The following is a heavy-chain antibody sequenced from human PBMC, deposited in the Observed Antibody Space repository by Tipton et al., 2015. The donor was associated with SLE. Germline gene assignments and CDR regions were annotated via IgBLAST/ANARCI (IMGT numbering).Heavy chain of an antibody. CDR1: GFTFRAYW. D-gene: IGHD1-26*01. V-gene: IGHV3-74*01. Sequence: GSLRLSCEASGFTFRAYWMHWVRQVPGKGLEWVSRIDSDGSTTSYADSVKGRFTISRDNARNTLFLQMNSLRAEDTAVYYCARGGSWVDRPMYFDYWGQGTLVPVSP. CDR2: IDSDGSTT. J-gene: IGHJ4*02. CDR3: ARGGSWVDRPMYFDY.